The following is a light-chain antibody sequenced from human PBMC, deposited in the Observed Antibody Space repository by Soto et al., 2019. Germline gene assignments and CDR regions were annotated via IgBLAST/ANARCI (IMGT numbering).Light chain of an antibody. J-gene: IGLJ3*02. Sequence: QSALTQPASVSGSAGQSITISCSGTMRDVGAYNLVSWYQQHPGTAPKLIIYEVRNRPSGISSRCSGSRSGNTASLTISGLQPEDEGDYYCCAYTARSTLVFGGGTKVTVL. CDR2: EVR. CDR3: CAYTARSTLV. CDR1: MRDVGAYNL. V-gene: IGLV2-14*01.